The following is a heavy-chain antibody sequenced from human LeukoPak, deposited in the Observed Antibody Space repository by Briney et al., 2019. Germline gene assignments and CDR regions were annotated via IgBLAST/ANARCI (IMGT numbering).Heavy chain of an antibody. V-gene: IGHV4-39*01. J-gene: IGHJ4*02. CDR3: VRHILGYFYGVDY. CDR2: IYYSGST. D-gene: IGHD2/OR15-2a*01. CDR1: GGSVSSSTYY. Sequence: SETLSLTCTVSGGSVSSSTYYWGWIRQPPGKGLEWIGSIYYSGSTYYNPSPESRVTISVDTSNNRFSLKLSSVTAADTSIYYCVRHILGYFYGVDYWGQGTLVTISS.